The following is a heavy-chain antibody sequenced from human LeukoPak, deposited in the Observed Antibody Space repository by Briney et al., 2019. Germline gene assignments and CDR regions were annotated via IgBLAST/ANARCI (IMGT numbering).Heavy chain of an antibody. V-gene: IGHV4-59*08. CDR1: GGSISSYY. J-gene: IGHJ4*02. D-gene: IGHD3-9*01. CDR3: ARQGPNYDIGG. CDR2: IYYSGST. Sequence: SETLSLTCTVSGGSISSYYWSWIRQPPGKGLEWIGYIYYSGSTNYNPSLKSRVTISVDTSKNQFSLKLSSVTAADTAVYYCARQGPNYDIGGWGQGTLVTVSS.